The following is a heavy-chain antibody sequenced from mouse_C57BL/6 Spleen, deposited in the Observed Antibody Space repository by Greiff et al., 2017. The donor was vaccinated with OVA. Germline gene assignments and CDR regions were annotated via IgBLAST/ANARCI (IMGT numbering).Heavy chain of an antibody. CDR3: ARAGDYEGAWFAY. Sequence: VKLLESGAELVRPGTSVKVSCKASGYAFTNYLIEWVKQRPGQGLEWIGVINPGSGGTNYNEKFKGKATLTADKSSSTAYMQLSSLTSEDSAVYFCARAGDYEGAWFAYWGQGTLVTVSA. CDR1: GYAFTNYL. D-gene: IGHD2-4*01. CDR2: INPGSGGT. V-gene: IGHV1-54*01. J-gene: IGHJ3*01.